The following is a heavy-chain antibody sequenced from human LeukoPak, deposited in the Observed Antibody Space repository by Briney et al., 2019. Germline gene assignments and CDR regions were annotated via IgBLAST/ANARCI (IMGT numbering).Heavy chain of an antibody. CDR2: ISAYNGNT. CDR3: ARAAWRVEFELDY. CDR1: GYTFTSYG. J-gene: IGHJ4*02. Sequence: ASVKVSCKASGYTFTSYGISWVRQAPGQGLEWMGWISAYNGNTNYAQKLQGRVTMTTDTSTSTAHMELRSLRSDDTAVYYCARAAWRVEFELDYWGQGTLVTVSS. D-gene: IGHD3-3*01. V-gene: IGHV1-18*01.